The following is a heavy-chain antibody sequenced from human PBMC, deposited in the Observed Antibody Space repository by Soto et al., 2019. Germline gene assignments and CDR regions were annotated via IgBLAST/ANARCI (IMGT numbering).Heavy chain of an antibody. J-gene: IGHJ5*02. CDR1: GGTFSSYA. CDR3: AGDRGPSSGYYPYWFDP. CDR2: IIPIFGTA. D-gene: IGHD3-22*01. V-gene: IGHV1-69*12. Sequence: QVQLVQSGAEVKKPGSSVKVSCKASGGTFSSYAISWVRQAPGQGLEWMGEIIPIFGTANYAQKFQGRVTITADESTSRADMELSSLRSDDTAVYYCAGDRGPSSGYYPYWFDPWGQGTLVTVSS.